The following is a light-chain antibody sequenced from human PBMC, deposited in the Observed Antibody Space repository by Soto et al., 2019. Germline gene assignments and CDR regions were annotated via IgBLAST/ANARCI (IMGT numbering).Light chain of an antibody. CDR1: QSVSSN. Sequence: DIVLTQSPGTLSLSPGERATLSCRASQSVSSNLAWYQHRPGQAPRLLIYGASTRATGIPARFSGSGSGTEFTLTISSLQSEDFAVYYCQQYNNWPRGTFGQGTKVDIK. CDR3: QQYNNWPRGT. V-gene: IGKV3-15*01. CDR2: GAS. J-gene: IGKJ1*01.